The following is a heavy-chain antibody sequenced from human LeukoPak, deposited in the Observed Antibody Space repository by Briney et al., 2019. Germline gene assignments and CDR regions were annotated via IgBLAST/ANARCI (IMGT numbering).Heavy chain of an antibody. CDR2: MNPNSGNT. V-gene: IGHV1-8*02. J-gene: IGHJ4*02. D-gene: IGHD1-26*01. CDR1: GYTFTGYY. Sequence: ASVKVSCKASGYTFTGYYMHWMRQAPGQGLEWMGWMNPNSGNTGYAQKFQGRVTMTRNTSISTAYMELSSLRSEDTAVYYCARGQGFGSHYFQDYWGQGTLVTVSS. CDR3: ARGQGFGSHYFQDY.